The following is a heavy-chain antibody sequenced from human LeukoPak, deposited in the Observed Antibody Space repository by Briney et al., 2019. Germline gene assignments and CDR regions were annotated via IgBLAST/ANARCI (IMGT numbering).Heavy chain of an antibody. J-gene: IGHJ1*01. CDR1: GGSISSYY. Sequence: PSETLSLTCTVSGGSISSYYWSWVRQAPGKGLEWVSAISGSGVTTHYAGSVKGRFSISRDNSKNTLYLQMNSLRAEDTALYYCAKKVVVGATSPYSDFQDWGQGTLVTVSS. D-gene: IGHD1-26*01. V-gene: IGHV3-23*01. CDR2: ISGSGVTT. CDR3: AKKVVVGATSPYSDFQD.